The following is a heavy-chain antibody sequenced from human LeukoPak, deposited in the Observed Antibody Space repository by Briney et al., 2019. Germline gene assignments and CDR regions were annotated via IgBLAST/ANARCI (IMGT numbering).Heavy chain of an antibody. V-gene: IGHV4-59*01. J-gene: IGHJ4*02. CDR2: IYYSGST. CDR1: GGSISSYY. CDR3: ARDSPGFLTGYFRYFDS. Sequence: SETLSLTCTVSGGSISSYYWSWIRQPPGKGLEWIGYIYYSGSTNYNPSLKSRVTISVDTSKNQFSLKLSSVTAADTAVYYCARDSPGFLTGYFRYFDSWGREPWSPSPQ. D-gene: IGHD3-9*01.